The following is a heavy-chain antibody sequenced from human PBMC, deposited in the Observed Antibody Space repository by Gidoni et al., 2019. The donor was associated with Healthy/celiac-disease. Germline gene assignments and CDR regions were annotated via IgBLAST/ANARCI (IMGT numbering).Heavy chain of an antibody. Sequence: QVQLVQSGAEVKKPGSSVKVSCKASGGTFSSSAISWGRQAPGQGLAWMGGIIPIFGTANYAQKFQGRVTITADESTSTAYMELSSLRSEDTAVYYCARPEGYCSGGSCQIGDWFDPWGQGTLVTVSS. CDR2: IIPIFGTA. V-gene: IGHV1-69*01. CDR1: GGTFSSSA. D-gene: IGHD2-15*01. J-gene: IGHJ5*02. CDR3: ARPEGYCSGGSCQIGDWFDP.